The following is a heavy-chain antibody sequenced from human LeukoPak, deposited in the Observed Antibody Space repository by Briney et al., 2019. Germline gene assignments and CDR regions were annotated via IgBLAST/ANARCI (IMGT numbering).Heavy chain of an antibody. D-gene: IGHD3-10*01. CDR1: GGSFSGYY. CDR3: ARGTRYYYGSGSYYPNWRGNNWFDP. CDR2: INHSGST. Sequence: SETLSLTYAVYGGSFSGYYWSWIRQPPGKGLEWIGEINHSGSTNYNPSLKGRVTISVDTSKNQFSLKLSSVTAADTAVYYCARGTRYYYGSGSYYPNWRGNNWFDPWGQGTLVTVSS. V-gene: IGHV4-34*01. J-gene: IGHJ5*02.